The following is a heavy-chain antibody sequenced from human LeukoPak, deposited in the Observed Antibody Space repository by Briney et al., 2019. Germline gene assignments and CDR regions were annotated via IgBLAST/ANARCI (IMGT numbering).Heavy chain of an antibody. J-gene: IGHJ4*02. V-gene: IGHV3-30*03. CDR2: ISYDGSNK. CDR3: ARDPPIAAAGTYFDY. D-gene: IGHD6-13*01. CDR1: GFTFSNYG. Sequence: PGGSLRLSCAASGFTFSNYGMHWVRQAPGKGLEWVAVISYDGSNKYYADSVKGRFTISRDNSKNTLYLQMNSLRAEDTAVYYCARDPPIAAAGTYFDYWGQGTLVTVSS.